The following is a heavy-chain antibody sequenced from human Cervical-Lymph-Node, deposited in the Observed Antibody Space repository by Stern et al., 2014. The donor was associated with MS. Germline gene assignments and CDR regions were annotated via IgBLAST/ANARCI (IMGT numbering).Heavy chain of an antibody. J-gene: IGHJ4*02. CDR3: ARDEDGGTHFDY. CDR1: GFTFSDYY. Sequence: QMQLVQSGGGLVKPGGSLRLSCAASGFTFSDYYMSWIRQAPGKGLEWVSIISSSGSTKYYADSVKGRFTISRDNAKNSLYLQMNSLRAEDTAVYYCARDEDGGTHFDYWGQGTLVTVSS. D-gene: IGHD4-23*01. CDR2: ISSSGSTK. V-gene: IGHV3-11*01.